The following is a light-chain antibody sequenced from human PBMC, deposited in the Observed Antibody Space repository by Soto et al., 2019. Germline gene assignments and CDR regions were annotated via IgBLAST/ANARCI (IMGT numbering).Light chain of an antibody. CDR2: GAS. CDR1: QSVSYN. CDR3: HQYNNSPPRT. V-gene: IGKV3-15*01. J-gene: IGKJ1*01. Sequence: EIDMTQSPASMSVPQGERVSLSCRASQSVSYNLAWYQQRFGQAPRLLIYGASVRATGIPARFSGSGSGTEFTLTISNVQSEDFAVYYCHQYNNSPPRTFGQGTKVDIK.